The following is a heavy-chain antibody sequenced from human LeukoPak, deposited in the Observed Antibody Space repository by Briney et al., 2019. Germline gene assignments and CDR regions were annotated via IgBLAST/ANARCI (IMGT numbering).Heavy chain of an antibody. J-gene: IGHJ4*02. D-gene: IGHD3-10*01. CDR2: INPNGGGT. CDR1: GYTFTGYY. Sequence: ASVKVSCKASGYTFTGYYMHWVRQAPGQGLEWMGWINPNGGGTNYAQKFQGWVTMTRDTSISTAYMELSRLRSDDTAVYYCARGRNYYGSGSYYHFDYWGQGTLVTVSS. CDR3: ARGRNYYGSGSYYHFDY. V-gene: IGHV1-2*04.